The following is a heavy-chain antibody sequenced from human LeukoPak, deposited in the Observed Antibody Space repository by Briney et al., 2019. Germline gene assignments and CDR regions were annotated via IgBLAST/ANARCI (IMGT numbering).Heavy chain of an antibody. CDR1: GGSISSDH. CDR3: ARDQGYYYDSSGFDY. CDR2: IYYSGST. Sequence: SETLSLTCTVSGGSISSDHWNWIRQPPGKGLEWIGCIYYSGSTNYNPSLKSRVTISVDTSKNQFSLKLSSVTAADTAVYYCARDQGYYYDSSGFDYWGQGTLVTVSS. J-gene: IGHJ4*02. D-gene: IGHD3-22*01. V-gene: IGHV4-59*01.